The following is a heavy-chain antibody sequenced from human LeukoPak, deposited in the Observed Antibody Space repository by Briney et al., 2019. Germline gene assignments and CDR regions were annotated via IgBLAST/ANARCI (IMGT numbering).Heavy chain of an antibody. Sequence: PSETLSLTCTVSGVSIRSYYWSWIRQPPGKGLEWIGYIYYSGSTNYNPSLKSRVTISVDTSKNQFSLKLSSVTAADTAVYCCASSAYRYFDLWGRGTLVTVSS. J-gene: IGHJ2*01. CDR1: GVSIRSYY. V-gene: IGHV4-59*01. CDR2: IYYSGST. CDR3: ASSAYRYFDL.